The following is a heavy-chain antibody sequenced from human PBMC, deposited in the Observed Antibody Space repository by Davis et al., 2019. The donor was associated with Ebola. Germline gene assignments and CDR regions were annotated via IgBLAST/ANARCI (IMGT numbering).Heavy chain of an antibody. CDR3: ARGIQLWGSTYGMDV. V-gene: IGHV4-61*08. D-gene: IGHD5-18*01. J-gene: IGHJ6*02. CDR1: GGSISSGGYY. CDR2: IYYSGST. Sequence: MPSETLSLTCTVSGGSISSGGYYWSWIRQPPGKGLEWIGYIYYSGSTNYNPSLKSRVTISAHSSKNQFSLKLSSVTAADTAVYYCARGIQLWGSTYGMDVWGQGTTVTVSS.